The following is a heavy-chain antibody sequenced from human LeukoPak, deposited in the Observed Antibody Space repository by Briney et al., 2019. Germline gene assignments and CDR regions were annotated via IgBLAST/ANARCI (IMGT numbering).Heavy chain of an antibody. CDR2: IYYSGST. V-gene: IGHV4-59*01. J-gene: IGHJ4*02. D-gene: IGHD6-19*01. CDR3: ARDRGYSSGWPPQPDY. Sequence: SETLSLTCTVSGGSISSYYWSWIRQPPGKGLEWIGYIYYSGSTNYNPSLKSRVTISVDTSKNQFSLKLSSVTAADTAVYYCARDRGYSSGWPPQPDYWGQGTLVTVSS. CDR1: GGSISSYY.